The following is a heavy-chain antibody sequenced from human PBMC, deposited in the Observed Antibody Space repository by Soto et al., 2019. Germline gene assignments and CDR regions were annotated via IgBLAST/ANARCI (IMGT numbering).Heavy chain of an antibody. CDR2: IKSKTDGGAT. Sequence: GESLKISCAASGFTFSNAWMSWVRQAPGKGLEWGGRIKSKTDGGATDYAAPVKGRFTISRDDSKNSLYLQMNSLKTEDTALYCSTTGDTGDRDYWGQGTLVTVSS. CDR3: TTGDTGDRDY. CDR1: GFTFSNAW. D-gene: IGHD7-27*01. V-gene: IGHV3-15*01. J-gene: IGHJ4*02.